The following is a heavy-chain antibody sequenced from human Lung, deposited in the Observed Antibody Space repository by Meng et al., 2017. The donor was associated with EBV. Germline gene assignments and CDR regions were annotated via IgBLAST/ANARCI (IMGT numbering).Heavy chain of an antibody. D-gene: IGHD6-13*01. J-gene: IGHJ4*02. CDR2: IFQSGST. CDR3: ARGRSITAAVIDY. V-gene: IGHV4-4*01. CDR1: GGSHSSSRW. Sequence: EAGPGVLEPAATLFLLLSVVGGSHSSSRWWLWVRQPPGNGLECISHIFQSGSTIYNPSLERGLPISVDKYKNHFSYKHKSVPAADTAVFFCARGRSITAAVIDYWGQGTLVTVSS.